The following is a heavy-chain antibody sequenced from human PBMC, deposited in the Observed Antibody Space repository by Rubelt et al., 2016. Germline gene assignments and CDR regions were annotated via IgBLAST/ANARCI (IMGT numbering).Heavy chain of an antibody. Sequence: QLQLQESGPGLVKPSETLSLTCTVSGGSISSSSYYWGWIRQPPGQGLEWIGSIYYSGGTYYNPSLKSGVTISVDMSKNQFARNLGSVTAADTAVYYCARYGGSYYVPGNYWGQGTLVTVSS. J-gene: IGHJ4*02. CDR2: IYYSGGT. CDR3: ARYGGSYYVPGNY. D-gene: IGHD1-26*01. V-gene: IGHV4-39*01. CDR1: GGSISSSSYY.